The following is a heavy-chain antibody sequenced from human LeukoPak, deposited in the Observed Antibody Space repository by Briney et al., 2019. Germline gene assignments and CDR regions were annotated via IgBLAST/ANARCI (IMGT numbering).Heavy chain of an antibody. J-gene: IGHJ4*02. CDR3: ARGSSIDYVWGTYRLFDY. D-gene: IGHD3-16*02. V-gene: IGHV3-48*01. Sequence: GGSLRLSCAASGFTFSTYSMNWVRQAPGKGLEWLSYISSSHSTIYSADSVKGRFTISRDNAKNSLYLQMNSLIAEDTAVYYCARGSSIDYVWGTYRLFDYWGQGTLVTVSS. CDR1: GFTFSTYS. CDR2: ISSSHSTI.